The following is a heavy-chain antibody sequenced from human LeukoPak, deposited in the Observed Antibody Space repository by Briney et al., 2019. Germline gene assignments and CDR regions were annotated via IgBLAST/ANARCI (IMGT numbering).Heavy chain of an antibody. D-gene: IGHD2-21*02. CDR2: ISGSGGSI. V-gene: IGHV3-23*01. CDR3: AKEPLYCGGDCYEPFDY. CDR1: GFTFSSYA. J-gene: IGHJ4*02. Sequence: GGSLRLSCAAPGFTFSSYAMSWVRQAPGKGLEWVSTISGSGGSIYYADSVKGRFTISRDNSKNTLYLQMNSLRAEDTAVYYCAKEPLYCGGDCYEPFDYWGQGTLVTVSP.